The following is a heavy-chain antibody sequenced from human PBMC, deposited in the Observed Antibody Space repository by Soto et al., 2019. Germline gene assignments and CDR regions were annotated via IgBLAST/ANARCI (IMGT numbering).Heavy chain of an antibody. J-gene: IGHJ3*02. V-gene: IGHV3-9*01. CDR2: ISWNSGSI. Sequence: PWGSLRLSCAASGFTFGDYAMRLFGQAPGKGREWVSGISWNSGSIGYADSVKGRFTISRDNAKNSLYLQMNSLRAEDTALYYCAKDIQRLVDAFDIWGQGTMVTVSS. D-gene: IGHD6-19*01. CDR3: AKDIQRLVDAFDI. CDR1: GFTFGDYA.